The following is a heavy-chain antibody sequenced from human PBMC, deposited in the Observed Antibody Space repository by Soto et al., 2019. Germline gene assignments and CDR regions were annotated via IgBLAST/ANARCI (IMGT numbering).Heavy chain of an antibody. V-gene: IGHV3-21*01. Sequence: EVQLVESGGGLVKPGGSLRLSCAASGFTFSSYSMNWVRQAPGKGLEWVSSISSSSSYIYYADSVKGRFTISRDNAKNSLYLQMNSLRAEDTAVYYCARAERIAAARMGPDYWGQGTLVTVSS. CDR3: ARAERIAAARMGPDY. J-gene: IGHJ4*02. D-gene: IGHD6-13*01. CDR1: GFTFSSYS. CDR2: ISSSSSYI.